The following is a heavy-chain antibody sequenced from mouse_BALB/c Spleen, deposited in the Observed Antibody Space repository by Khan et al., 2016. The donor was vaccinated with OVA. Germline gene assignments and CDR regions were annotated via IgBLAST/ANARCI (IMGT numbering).Heavy chain of an antibody. CDR2: INPDNAGT. J-gene: IGHJ3*01. V-gene: IGHV1S136*01. CDR1: GYTFTNYV. D-gene: IGHD4-1*01. CDR3: AREASSWDFSFPY. Sequence: EVQLQESGPELVEPGASVKMSCKASGYTFTNYVIHWVKQKPGQGLEWIGYINPDNAGTRYNEKFKGKATLTSDISPTSAYMELLSLTSEDSAVYYCAREASSWDFSFPYWGQGTLVTVSA.